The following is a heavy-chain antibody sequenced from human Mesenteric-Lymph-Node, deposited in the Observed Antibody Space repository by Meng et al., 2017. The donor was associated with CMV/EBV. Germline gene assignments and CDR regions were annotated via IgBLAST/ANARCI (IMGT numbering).Heavy chain of an antibody. J-gene: IGHJ5*02. CDR1: GYTFTGYY. CDR2: INPNSGGT. D-gene: IGHD6-19*01. V-gene: IGHV1-2*02. Sequence: ASVKVSCKASGYTFTGYYMHWVRQAPGQGLEWMGWINPNSGGTNYAQKFQGRVTMTRDTSISTAYMDLSRLRSDDTAVYYCARAMAGTDRFDPWGQGTLVTVSS. CDR3: ARAMAGTDRFDP.